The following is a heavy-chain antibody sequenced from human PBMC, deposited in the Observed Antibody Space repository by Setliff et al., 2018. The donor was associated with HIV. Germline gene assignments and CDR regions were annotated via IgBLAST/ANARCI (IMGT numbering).Heavy chain of an antibody. CDR2: FSSSGNTI. CDR1: GFTFSHYY. CDR3: AREGSGDDAFDI. D-gene: IGHD2-21*01. V-gene: IGHV3-11*04. Sequence: GGSLRLSCAASGFTFSHYYMSWIPQAPGKGLEWVSYFSSSGNTIYYADSVKGRFTISRDNTKNLLYLQMNSLRADDTAVYYCAREGSGDDAFDIWGHGTVVTVS. J-gene: IGHJ3*02.